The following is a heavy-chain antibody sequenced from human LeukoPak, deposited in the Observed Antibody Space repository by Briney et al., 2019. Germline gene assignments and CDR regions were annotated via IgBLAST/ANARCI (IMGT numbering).Heavy chain of an antibody. Sequence: ASVKVSCKASGYTFTGYYMHWVRQAPGQGLEWMGGIIPIFGTANYAQKFQGRVTITADESTSTAYMELSSLRSEDTAVYYCARVRDCGGDCFREDYYYYYMDVWGKGTTVTISS. CDR3: ARVRDCGGDCFREDYYYYYMDV. D-gene: IGHD2-21*02. CDR2: IIPIFGTA. J-gene: IGHJ6*03. V-gene: IGHV1-69*13. CDR1: GYTFTGYY.